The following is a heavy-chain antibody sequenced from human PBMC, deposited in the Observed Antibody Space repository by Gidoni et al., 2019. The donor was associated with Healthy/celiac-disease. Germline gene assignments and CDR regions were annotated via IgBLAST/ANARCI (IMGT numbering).Heavy chain of an antibody. D-gene: IGHD6-6*01. V-gene: IGHV3-23*01. CDR3: AKWLPIAARPSYFDY. Sequence: EVQQLESGGGLVQPGGSLRLPCAASGFTFSSYAMSWVRQAPGKGLEWGSAISGSGGSTYYADSVKGRFTISRDNSKNTLYLQMNSLRAEDTAVYYCAKWLPIAARPSYFDYWGQGTLVTVSS. CDR2: ISGSGGST. J-gene: IGHJ4*02. CDR1: GFTFSSYA.